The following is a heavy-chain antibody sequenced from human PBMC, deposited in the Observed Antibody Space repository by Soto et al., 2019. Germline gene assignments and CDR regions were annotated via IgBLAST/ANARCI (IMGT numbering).Heavy chain of an antibody. CDR1: GFTFSSYW. CDR3: ARDSSSYGGDYRDYYYGMDV. D-gene: IGHD2-21*02. V-gene: IGHV3-7*03. CDR2: IKQDGSEK. J-gene: IGHJ6*02. Sequence: PAGSLRLSCAASGFTFSSYWMSWVRQAPGKGLEWVANIKQDGSEKYYVDSVKGRFTISRANAKNSLYLQMNSLRAEDTAVYYCARDSSSYGGDYRDYYYGMDVWGQGTTVTVSS.